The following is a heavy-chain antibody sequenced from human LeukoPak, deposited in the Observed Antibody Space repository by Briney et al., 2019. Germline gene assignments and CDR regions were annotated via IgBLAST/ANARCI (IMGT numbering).Heavy chain of an antibody. D-gene: IGHD3-3*01. CDR3: ARRTHFGVVTYFDY. J-gene: IGHJ4*02. V-gene: IGHV4-39*01. CDR1: GGSISSSSYY. CDR2: IYYSGST. Sequence: SETLSLTCTVSGGSISSSSYYWGWIRQPPGKGLEWIGSIYYSGSTYYNPSLKSRVTISVDTSKNQFSLKLSSVTAADTAVYYCARRTHFGVVTYFDYWGQGILVTVSS.